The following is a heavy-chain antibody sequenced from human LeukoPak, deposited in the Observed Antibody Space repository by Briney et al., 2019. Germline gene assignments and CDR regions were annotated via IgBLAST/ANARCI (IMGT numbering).Heavy chain of an antibody. Sequence: SETLSLTCAVYGGSISTYYWSWVRQPPGKGLEWIGYIYYTGSTDYNPSLKSRVTMSVDTSKNQFSLKLSSVTAADTAVYSCARGSVRGEFDPWGQGTLVTVSS. V-gene: IGHV4-59*01. CDR2: IYYTGST. CDR3: ARGSVRGEFDP. J-gene: IGHJ5*02. CDR1: GGSISTYY. D-gene: IGHD3-10*01.